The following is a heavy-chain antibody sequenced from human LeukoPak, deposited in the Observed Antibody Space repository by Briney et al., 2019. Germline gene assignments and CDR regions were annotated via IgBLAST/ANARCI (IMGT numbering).Heavy chain of an antibody. D-gene: IGHD3-10*01. CDR2: IYTSGST. J-gene: IGHJ4*02. V-gene: IGHV4-4*07. CDR3: ARVDFTFRSGSSYTPFDY. Sequence: SETLSLTCTVSGGSISSFYWSWIRQPAGKGLEWIGRIYTSGSTNYNPSLKSRVTMSVDTSKNQFSLKLSSVSAADTAVYYCARVDFTFRSGSSYTPFDYWGQGTLVTVSS. CDR1: GGSISSFY.